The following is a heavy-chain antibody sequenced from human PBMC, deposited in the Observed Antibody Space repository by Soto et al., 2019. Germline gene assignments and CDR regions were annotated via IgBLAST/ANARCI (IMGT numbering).Heavy chain of an antibody. J-gene: IGHJ6*02. CDR3: ARGRNGMAV. CDR1: GDTFTNYD. V-gene: IGHV1-8*01. Sequence: QVQLVQSGAEVKKPGASVKVSCKASGDTFTNYDIKWVRQATGQGLERMGWMSPNSGNTGYAQKFQGRVTMTRNTSISTANMDLSSMRSEDTAVQYCARGRNGMAVWGQGTTVTVSS. CDR2: MSPNSGNT.